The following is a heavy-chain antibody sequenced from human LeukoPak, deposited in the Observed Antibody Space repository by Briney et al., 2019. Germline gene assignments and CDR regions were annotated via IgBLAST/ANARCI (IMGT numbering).Heavy chain of an antibody. J-gene: IGHJ5*02. Sequence: GESLKISCKGSGYTFTTYWIAWVRQMPGKGLEWMGIIYPGDSDTRYSPSLQGQVTTSVDKSISTAYLRWRSLKASDTAMYYCARSGVPGAMTWFDPWGQGTLVTVSS. CDR3: ARSGVPGAMTWFDP. CDR2: IYPGDSDT. V-gene: IGHV5-51*01. CDR1: GYTFTTYW. D-gene: IGHD2-2*01.